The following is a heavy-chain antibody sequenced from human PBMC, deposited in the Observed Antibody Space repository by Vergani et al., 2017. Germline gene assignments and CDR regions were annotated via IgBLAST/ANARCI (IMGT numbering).Heavy chain of an antibody. J-gene: IGHJ6*02. Sequence: VQLVQSVAAVKMPGSSVKVSCKASGGTFSSYAISWVRQAPGQGLEWMGGIIPIFGTANYVQKFQGRVTITADESTSTAYVELSSLRSEDTAVYYCSSRDITIFGVVIIRGYYYYGMDVWGQGTTVTVSS. V-gene: IGHV1-69*01. CDR1: GGTFSSYA. CDR3: SSRDITIFGVVIIRGYYYYGMDV. D-gene: IGHD3-3*01. CDR2: IIPIFGTA.